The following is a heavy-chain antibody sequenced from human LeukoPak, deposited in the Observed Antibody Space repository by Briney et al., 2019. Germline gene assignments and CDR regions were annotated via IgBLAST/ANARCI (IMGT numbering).Heavy chain of an antibody. CDR1: GGIFSSYA. D-gene: IGHD3-22*01. CDR3: ARDLDYYDSSGSGWFDP. J-gene: IGHJ5*02. V-gene: IGHV1-69*04. Sequence: GSSVKVSCKASGGIFSSYAISWVRQAPGQGLEWMGRIIPILGIANYAQKFQGRVTITADKSTSTAYMELSSLRSEDTAVYYCARDLDYYDSSGSGWFDPWGQGTLVTVSS. CDR2: IIPILGIA.